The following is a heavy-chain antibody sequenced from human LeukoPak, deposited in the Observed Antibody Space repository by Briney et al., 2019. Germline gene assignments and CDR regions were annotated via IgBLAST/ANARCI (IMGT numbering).Heavy chain of an antibody. CDR1: GYTFTGYY. J-gene: IGHJ3*02. Sequence: ASVKVYCKASGYTFTGYYMHWVRQAPGQGLEWMGWINPNSGGTNYAQKFQGRVTMTRDTSISTAYMELISLTSEDTAMYYCARDLLSVDNYDALDIWGQGTMVTVSS. CDR2: INPNSGGT. CDR3: ARDLLSVDNYDALDI. V-gene: IGHV1-2*02. D-gene: IGHD5-12*01.